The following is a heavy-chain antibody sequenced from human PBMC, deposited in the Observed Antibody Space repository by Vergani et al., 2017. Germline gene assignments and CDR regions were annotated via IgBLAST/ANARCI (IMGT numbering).Heavy chain of an antibody. CDR3: ARVGSTTTVVTPGGNYYYYGMDV. Sequence: QVQLQESGPGLVKPSQTLSLTCTVSGGSISSGSYYWSWIRQPAGKGLEWIGRIYTSGATNYNPSLRSRAIMSVDASKKQFSLKLTSVTAADTAVYYCARVGSTTTVVTPGGNYYYYGMDVWGQGTTVTVSS. CDR2: IYTSGAT. CDR1: GGSISSGSYY. D-gene: IGHD4-23*01. V-gene: IGHV4-61*02. J-gene: IGHJ6*02.